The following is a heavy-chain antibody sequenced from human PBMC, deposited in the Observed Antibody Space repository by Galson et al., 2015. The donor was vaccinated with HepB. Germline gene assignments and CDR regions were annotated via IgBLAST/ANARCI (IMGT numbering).Heavy chain of an antibody. Sequence: SLRLSCAASGFTFSNYYMSWVRQAPGKGLEWVASIKYEGSEKYFVDSVKGRFTMSRDNAEDLLYLQLNSLRAEDTAVYYCARLGGGRGPTAHFDYWGQGALVTVSS. V-gene: IGHV3-7*01. CDR1: GFTFSNYY. CDR2: IKYEGSEK. CDR3: ARLGGGRGPTAHFDY. J-gene: IGHJ4*02. D-gene: IGHD3-16*01.